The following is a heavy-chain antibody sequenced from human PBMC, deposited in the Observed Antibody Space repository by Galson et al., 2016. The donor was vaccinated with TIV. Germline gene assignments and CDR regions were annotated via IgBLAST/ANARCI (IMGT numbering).Heavy chain of an antibody. CDR1: GYKFTAYY. CDR3: ARGRGIYDSSSYFLFDH. J-gene: IGHJ5*02. D-gene: IGHD3-22*01. V-gene: IGHV1-46*01. Sequence: SVKVSCKASGYKFTAYYLYWVRQAPGQGLEWMGLINPGGGGTTYAQKFEGRVTMTRDTPTGTVYMELSSLRFEDTAVYYCARGRGIYDSSSYFLFDHWGQGTLVTVSS. CDR2: INPGGGGT.